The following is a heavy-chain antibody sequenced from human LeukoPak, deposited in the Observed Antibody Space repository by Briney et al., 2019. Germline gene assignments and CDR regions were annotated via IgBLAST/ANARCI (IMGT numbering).Heavy chain of an antibody. CDR2: ISSSSSYI. CDR1: GFTFSDYY. D-gene: IGHD3-22*01. J-gene: IGHJ6*02. Sequence: GGSLRLSCAASGFTFSDYYMSWIRQAPGKGLEWVSSISSSSSYIYYADSVKGRFTISRDNAKNSLYLQMNSLRAEDTAVYYCAAEGDYYDSIYYYGMDVWGQGTTVTVSS. V-gene: IGHV3-11*06. CDR3: AAEGDYYDSIYYYGMDV.